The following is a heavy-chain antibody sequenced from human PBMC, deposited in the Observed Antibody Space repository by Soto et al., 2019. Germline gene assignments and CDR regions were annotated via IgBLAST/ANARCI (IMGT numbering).Heavy chain of an antibody. D-gene: IGHD3-16*01. J-gene: IGHJ6*02. V-gene: IGHV3-72*01. CDR3: ASAGFGHGLDV. CDR1: GFTSSDHY. CDR2: TANKRSRYTP. Sequence: EVELVESGGGLVQAGGSLRVSCGVSGFTSSDHYMDWVRQAPGKGLEWVGRTANKRSRYTPEYAASVKGRFIISREDSKNPVYLQMNSLKIEDTAVYYCASAGFGHGLDVWGQGTTVTVSS.